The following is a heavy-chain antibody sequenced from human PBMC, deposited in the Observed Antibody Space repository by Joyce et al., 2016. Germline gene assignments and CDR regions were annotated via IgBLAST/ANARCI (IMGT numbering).Heavy chain of an antibody. CDR3: AKRYDYVDY. CDR2: IENDGNKK. V-gene: IGHV3-30*18. J-gene: IGHJ4*02. CDR1: GFTFSNYG. D-gene: IGHD3-16*01. Sequence: QVQLVESGGGVVQPGRSLRLSCAASGFTFSNYGMHWVRQAPGKGREWVAVIENDGNKKYYADSVKGRFTISRDNSKNTLYLQMNSLRAEDTAVYYCAKRYDYVDYWGQGTLVTVSS.